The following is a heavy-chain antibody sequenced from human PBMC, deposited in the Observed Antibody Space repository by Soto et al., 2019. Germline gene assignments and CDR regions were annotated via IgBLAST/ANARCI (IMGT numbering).Heavy chain of an antibody. Sequence: XETLRLTRVVSGESVSSSSYYWGWIRQPPGKGLEWIGSIYYSGRTYYNPSFKSRVTISIDTSKNQFSLKLSSVTAADTAVYYCARQRTTVVTQAYFDHWRQGALVTVSS. CDR1: GESVSSSSYY. D-gene: IGHD2-21*02. CDR2: IYYSGRT. J-gene: IGHJ4*02. V-gene: IGHV4-39*01. CDR3: ARQRTTVVTQAYFDH.